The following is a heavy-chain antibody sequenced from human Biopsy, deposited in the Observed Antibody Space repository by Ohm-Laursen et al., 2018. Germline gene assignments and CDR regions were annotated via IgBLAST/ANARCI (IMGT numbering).Heavy chain of an antibody. CDR2: IFRNSGNI. D-gene: IGHD3-3*01. J-gene: IGHJ4*02. CDR1: GITFNSDW. V-gene: IGHV3-9*01. Sequence: SLRLSCAASGITFNSDWMSWVRQAPGKGLEWVSGIFRNSGNIDYAASVKGRFTISRDNAKNSLYLQMNSLRPEDTAFYYCATIAGWGSSPDLRPYWGQGTLVTVSS. CDR3: ATIAGWGSSPDLRPY.